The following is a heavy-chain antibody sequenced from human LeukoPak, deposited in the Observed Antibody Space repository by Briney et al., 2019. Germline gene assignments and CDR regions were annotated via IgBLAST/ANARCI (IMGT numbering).Heavy chain of an antibody. D-gene: IGHD3-9*01. V-gene: IGHV1-2*02. Sequence: ASVTVSCKASGYTFTGYYMHWVRQAPGQGLEWMGWSNPNSGGTNYAQKFQGRVTMTRDTSISTAYMELSRLRSDDTAVYYCARDRALLRYFDWLLRERSFDYWGQGTLVTVSS. J-gene: IGHJ4*02. CDR2: SNPNSGGT. CDR3: ARDRALLRYFDWLLRERSFDY. CDR1: GYTFTGYY.